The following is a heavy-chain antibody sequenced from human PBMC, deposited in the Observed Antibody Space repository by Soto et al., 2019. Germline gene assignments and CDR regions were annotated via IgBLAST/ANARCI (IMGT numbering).Heavy chain of an antibody. Sequence: SETLAVGCTVSVGSISSYYWTWIRQPPGKGLEWIGYIYYSGSTNYNPSLKSRVTISVDTSKNQFSLKLSSVTAADTAVYYCARDRRKSSSWYWYYFDYWGQGTMVTVSS. J-gene: IGHJ4*02. CDR3: ARDRRKSSSWYWYYFDY. D-gene: IGHD6-13*01. CDR1: VGSISSYY. V-gene: IGHV4-59*01. CDR2: IYYSGST.